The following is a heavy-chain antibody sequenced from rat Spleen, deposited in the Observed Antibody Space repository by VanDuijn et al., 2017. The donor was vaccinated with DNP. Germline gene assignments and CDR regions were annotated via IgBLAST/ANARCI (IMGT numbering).Heavy chain of an antibody. Sequence: QVQLKESGPALVQPSQTLALTCTVAGFSLANYNVHWVRQPPGKGLEWLGLIWTTGDTRYNSALKSRLSISRDTSKSQLFLKMNSLQTEDTATYYCVRDPYNAGFDHWGQGVMVTVSS. V-gene: IGHV2-41*01. CDR1: GFSLANYN. CDR3: VRDPYNAGFDH. D-gene: IGHD4-3*01. CDR2: IWTTGDT. J-gene: IGHJ2*01.